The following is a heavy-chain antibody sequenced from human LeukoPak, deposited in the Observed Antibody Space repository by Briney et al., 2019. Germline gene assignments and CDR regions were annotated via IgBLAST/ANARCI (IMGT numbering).Heavy chain of an antibody. CDR2: ISYSGRT. CDR1: GGAISSNNYY. V-gene: IGHV4-39*07. CDR3: AREMAVGYGVD. D-gene: IGHD5-12*01. Sequence: PSETLSLTCTVSGGAISSNNYYWGWVRQPPGKGLEWIATISYSGRTYYNPSLTSQVTISIDTSKNQFSLKLTSVTAADTAAYYCAREMAVGYGVDWGQGTLVTVSS. J-gene: IGHJ4*02.